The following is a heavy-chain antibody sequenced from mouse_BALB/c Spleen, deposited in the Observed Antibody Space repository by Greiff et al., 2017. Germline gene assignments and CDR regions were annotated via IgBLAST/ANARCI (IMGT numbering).Heavy chain of an antibody. Sequence: QVHVKQSGAELVRPGTSVKISCKASGYTFTNYWLGWVKQRPGHGLEWIGDIYPGGGYTNYNEKFKGKATLTADTSSSTAYMQLSSLTSEDSAVYFCAREYYYGSSYEAMDYWGQGTSVTVSS. CDR3: AREYYYGSSYEAMDY. J-gene: IGHJ4*01. CDR2: IYPGGGYT. CDR1: GYTFTNYW. D-gene: IGHD1-1*01. V-gene: IGHV1-63*02.